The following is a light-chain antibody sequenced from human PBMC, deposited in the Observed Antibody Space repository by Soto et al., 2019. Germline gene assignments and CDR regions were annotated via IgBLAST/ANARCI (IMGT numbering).Light chain of an antibody. CDR1: QSISNH. CDR2: AAS. CDR3: PLT. J-gene: IGKJ4*01. V-gene: IGKV1-39*01. Sequence: EVSQKKYSLSASVEDRFVITCRASQSISNHLNWYQQKPGKAPKLLIFAASSLQSGVPSRFSGSRSGPDFTLTIFILQPEDFTPYNCPLT.